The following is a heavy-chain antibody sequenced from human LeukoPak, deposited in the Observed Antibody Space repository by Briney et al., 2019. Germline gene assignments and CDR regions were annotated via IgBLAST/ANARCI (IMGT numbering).Heavy chain of an antibody. CDR2: INTKSGDT. Sequence: ASVKVSCKASVYTFTDYHVHWVRQVPGQPLEWMGWINTKSGDTKYAQKFQDRVTMTRETSIGTAYMELPRLRSDDMAIYYCAKTGPRGFYMDFWGQGTTVTVSS. V-gene: IGHV1-2*02. CDR3: AKTGPRGFYMDF. J-gene: IGHJ6*03. CDR1: VYTFTDYH.